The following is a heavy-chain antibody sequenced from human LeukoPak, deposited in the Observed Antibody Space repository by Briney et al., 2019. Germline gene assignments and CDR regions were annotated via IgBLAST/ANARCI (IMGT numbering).Heavy chain of an antibody. J-gene: IGHJ4*02. V-gene: IGHV4-34*01. CDR1: GGPFNDYY. CDR2: INHSGST. D-gene: IGHD5-18*01. CDR3: ARRARGYSYSLFDY. Sequence: SETLSLTCAVYGGPFNDYYWNWLRQPPGKGLEWIGEINHSGSTNYNPSLKSRVTISVDTSKNQFSLKLSSVTAADTAVYYCARRARGYSYSLFDYWGQGTLVTVSS.